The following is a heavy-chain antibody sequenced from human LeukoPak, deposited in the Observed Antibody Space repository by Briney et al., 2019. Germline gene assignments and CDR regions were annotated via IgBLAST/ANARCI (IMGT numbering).Heavy chain of an antibody. D-gene: IGHD3-3*01. CDR2: IKSKTDGGTT. J-gene: IGHJ4*02. CDR3: TTDSYYDFWFDY. Sequence: GGSLRLSCAASGFTFSNAWMSWVRQAPGKGLEWVGRIKSKTDGGTTDYAAPVKGRFTISRDGSKNTLYLQMNSLKTEDTAVYYCTTDSYYDFWFDYWGQGTLVTVSS. V-gene: IGHV3-15*01. CDR1: GFTFSNAW.